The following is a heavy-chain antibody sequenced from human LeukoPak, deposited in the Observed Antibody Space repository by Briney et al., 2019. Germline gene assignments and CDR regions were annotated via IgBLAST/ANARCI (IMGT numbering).Heavy chain of an antibody. CDR2: IFYSGTT. D-gene: IGHD3-22*01. CDR3: ARGPHTGVNYYDSSGYYY. CDR1: GGSISSNSHY. J-gene: IGHJ4*02. V-gene: IGHV4-39*07. Sequence: SETLSLTCTVSGGSISSNSHYWGWIRQTPGKGLEWIGSIFYSGTTYYNPSLKSRVTISVDTSKNQFSLKLSSVTAADTAVYYCARGPHTGVNYYDSSGYYYWGQGTLVTVSS.